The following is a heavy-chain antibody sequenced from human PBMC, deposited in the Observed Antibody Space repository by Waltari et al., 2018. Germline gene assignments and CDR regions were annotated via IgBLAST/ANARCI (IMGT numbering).Heavy chain of an antibody. CDR3: ATGPKGDSSGYYYAKYFQH. V-gene: IGHV1-24*01. J-gene: IGHJ1*01. CDR1: GYTLTELS. D-gene: IGHD3-22*01. CDR2: FDPEDGET. Sequence: QVQLVQSGAEVKKPGASVKVSCKVSGYTLTELSIHWGRQAPGKGLEWMGGFDPEDGETIYAQKFQGRVTMTEDTSTDTAYMELSSLRSEDTAVYYCATGPKGDSSGYYYAKYFQHWGQGTLVTVSS.